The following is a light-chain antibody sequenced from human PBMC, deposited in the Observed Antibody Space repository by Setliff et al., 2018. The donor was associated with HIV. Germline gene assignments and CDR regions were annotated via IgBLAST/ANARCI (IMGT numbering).Light chain of an antibody. CDR2: DVS. Sequence: QSVLTQPASVSGSPGQSITISCTGTSSDVGGFNYVSWYRQHPGKAPKLMIYDVSIRPSGVSYRFSGSKSGNTASLTISGLQAEDEADYFCSSYTSSSPYVFGSGTKVTVL. J-gene: IGLJ1*01. V-gene: IGLV2-14*03. CDR1: SSDVGGFNY. CDR3: SSYTSSSPYV.